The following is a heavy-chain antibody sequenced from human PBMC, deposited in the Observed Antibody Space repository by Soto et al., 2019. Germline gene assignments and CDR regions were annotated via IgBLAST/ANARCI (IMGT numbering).Heavy chain of an antibody. J-gene: IGHJ6*02. CDR3: ATSPAALVRMTPGSAYYYYGMDV. V-gene: IGHV3-21*04. D-gene: IGHD6-6*01. Sequence: GGSLRLSXAASGFTFSSYSMHWVRQAPGKGLEWVSSISSRSRSIYYADSQKGRFTISRDNTKNSLYLQMNNLRSEDTAVYYCATSPAALVRMTPGSAYYYYGMDVWGQGTTVTVSS. CDR2: ISSRSRSI. CDR1: GFTFSSYS.